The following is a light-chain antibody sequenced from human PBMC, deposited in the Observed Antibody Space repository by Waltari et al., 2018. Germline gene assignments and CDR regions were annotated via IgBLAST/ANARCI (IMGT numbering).Light chain of an antibody. CDR1: QSVSSSY. CDR3: QQYGSSPYT. J-gene: IGKJ2*01. Sequence: EIVLTQSPGTLSLSPGERATLSCRASQSVSSSYLAWYQQKPGQAPRLLIYWASNRATCISDRFSGSGSGTDFTLTISRLEPEDFAVYYCQQYGSSPYTFGQGTKLEIK. CDR2: WAS. V-gene: IGKV3-20*01.